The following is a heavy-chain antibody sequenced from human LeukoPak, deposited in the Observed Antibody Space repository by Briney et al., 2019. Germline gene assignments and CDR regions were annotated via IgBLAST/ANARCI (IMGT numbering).Heavy chain of an antibody. CDR1: GFTFSSYA. V-gene: IGHV3-23*01. Sequence: PGGSLRLSCAASGFTFSSYAMSCVRQAPGKGLEWVSGISGSGGSTYYADSVKGRFTISRDNSKNTLYLQMNSLRAEDTAVYYCAKDFPVGGNSGFDYWGQGTLVTVSS. CDR3: AKDFPVGGNSGFDY. CDR2: ISGSGGST. J-gene: IGHJ4*02. D-gene: IGHD4-23*01.